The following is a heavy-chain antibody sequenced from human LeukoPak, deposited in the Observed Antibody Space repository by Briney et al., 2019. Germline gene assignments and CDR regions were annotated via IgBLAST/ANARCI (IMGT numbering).Heavy chain of an antibody. D-gene: IGHD6-6*01. CDR3: ARTAPIAARPRPGWFDP. V-gene: IGHV4-59*12. Sequence: PSETLSLTCTVSGGSISSYYWSWIRQPPGKGLEWIGYIYYSGSTNYNPSLKSRVTMSVDTSKNQFSLKLSSVTAADTAVYYCARTAPIAARPRPGWFDPWGQGTLVTVSS. J-gene: IGHJ5*02. CDR1: GGSISSYY. CDR2: IYYSGST.